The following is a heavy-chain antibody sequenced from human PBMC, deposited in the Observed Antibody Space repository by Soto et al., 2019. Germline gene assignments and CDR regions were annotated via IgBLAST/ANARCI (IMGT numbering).Heavy chain of an antibody. D-gene: IGHD6-19*01. CDR2: ISAYNGNT. Sequence: ASVKVSCKASGYTFTSYGISWVRQAPGQGLEWMGWISAYNGNTNYAQKLQGRVTMTTDTSTSTAYMELRSLRSDDTAVYYCARDITLYSSGWYGAVYWGQGALVTVPQ. CDR3: ARDITLYSSGWYGAVY. V-gene: IGHV1-18*01. J-gene: IGHJ4*02. CDR1: GYTFTSYG.